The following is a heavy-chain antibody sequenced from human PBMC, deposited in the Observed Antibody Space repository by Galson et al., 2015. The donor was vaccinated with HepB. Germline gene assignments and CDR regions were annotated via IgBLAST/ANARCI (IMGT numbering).Heavy chain of an antibody. Sequence: SVKVSCKASGSTFTSYDINWVRQATGQGLEWMGWMNPNSGNTGYAQKFQGRVTMTRNTSISTAYMELSSLRSEDTAVYYCARGGYCSGGSCYGGWFDPWGQGTLVTVSS. CDR2: MNPNSGNT. V-gene: IGHV1-8*01. CDR1: GSTFTSYD. D-gene: IGHD2-15*01. CDR3: ARGGYCSGGSCYGGWFDP. J-gene: IGHJ5*02.